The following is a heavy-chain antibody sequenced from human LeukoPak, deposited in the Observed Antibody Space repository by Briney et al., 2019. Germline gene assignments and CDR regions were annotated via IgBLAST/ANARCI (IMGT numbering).Heavy chain of an antibody. J-gene: IGHJ4*02. CDR3: ARGPPLRWRANSDY. CDR2: MNPNSGNT. CDR1: GYTFTSYD. D-gene: IGHD4-23*01. V-gene: IGHV1-8*01. Sequence: GASVKVSCKASGYTFTSYDINWVRQATGQGLEWMGWMNPNSGNTGYAQKFQGRVTMTRNTSISTAYMELSSLRSEDTAVYYCARGPPLRWRANSDYWGQGTLVTVSS.